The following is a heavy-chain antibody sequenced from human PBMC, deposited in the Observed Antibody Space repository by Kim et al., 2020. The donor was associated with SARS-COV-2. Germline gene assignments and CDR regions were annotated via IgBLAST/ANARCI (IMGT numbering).Heavy chain of an antibody. CDR2: IYYSGST. Sequence: SETLSLTCTVSGCSISSSSYYWGWIRPPPGKGLEWIGSIYYSGSTYSNPSLKSPVTISVDTSKTQFSLKLSSVTAADTAVYYCARRVAGNPVNWYFDLWGRGTLVTVSS. D-gene: IGHD2-15*01. CDR1: GCSISSSSYY. CDR3: ARRVAGNPVNWYFDL. V-gene: IGHV4-39*01. J-gene: IGHJ2*01.